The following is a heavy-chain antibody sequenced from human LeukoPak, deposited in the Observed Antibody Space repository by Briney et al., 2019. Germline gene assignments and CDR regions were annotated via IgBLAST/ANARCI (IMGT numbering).Heavy chain of an antibody. CDR3: ARRSAGYGDSGYFDL. J-gene: IGHJ2*01. CDR1: GGTISSNVYY. Sequence: PSETLSHTYTVSGGTISSNVYYWGWIRQPPGKGLEWIGSIYYSGSTYYNPSPKSRVTISVDTSKNQFSLRLSSVTAADTAVYYCARRSAGYGDSGYFDLWGRGTLVTVSS. CDR2: IYYSGST. D-gene: IGHD4-17*01. V-gene: IGHV4-39*01.